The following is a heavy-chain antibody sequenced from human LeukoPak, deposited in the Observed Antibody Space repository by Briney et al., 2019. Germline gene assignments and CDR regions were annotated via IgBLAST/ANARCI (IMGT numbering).Heavy chain of an antibody. J-gene: IGHJ3*02. V-gene: IGHV3-64*01. D-gene: IGHD3-10*01. CDR2: ISSNGGST. CDR3: ARWFDAFDI. Sequence: GGSLRLSCAASGFTFSSYAMHWVRQAPGKGLEYVSAISSNGGSTYYANSVKGRFTISRDNSKNTLYLQMGSLRAEDMAVYYCARWFDAFDIWGQGTMVTVSS. CDR1: GFTFSSYA.